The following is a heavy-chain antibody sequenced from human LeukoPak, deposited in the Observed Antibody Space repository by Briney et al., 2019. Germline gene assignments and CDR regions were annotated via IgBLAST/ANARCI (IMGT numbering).Heavy chain of an antibody. V-gene: IGHV7-4-1*02. CDR1: GYTFTSYA. J-gene: IGHJ5*02. Sequence: ASVKVSCKASGYTFTSYAMNWVRQAPGQGLEWMGWINTNTGNPTYAQGFTGRFVFSLDTSVSTAYLQISSLKAEDTAVYYCAREITIFGVVRRFDPWGQGTLVTVSS. D-gene: IGHD3-3*01. CDR3: AREITIFGVVRRFDP. CDR2: INTNTGNP.